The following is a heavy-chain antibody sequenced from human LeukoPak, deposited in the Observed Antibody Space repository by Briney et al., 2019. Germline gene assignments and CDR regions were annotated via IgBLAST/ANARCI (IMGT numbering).Heavy chain of an antibody. J-gene: IGHJ4*02. V-gene: IGHV4-39*01. CDR1: GGSISTSNYC. CDR3: ARYMSSTAQDY. CDR2: IYNGGGT. D-gene: IGHD5-18*01. Sequence: LETLSLTCTVSGGSISTSNYCWGWIRQAPGKGLEWIGSIYNGGGTHYNPSLKSRVTISIDMSKNQFSLNLSSVTAADTAVYYCARYMSSTAQDYWGQGTLVTVSS.